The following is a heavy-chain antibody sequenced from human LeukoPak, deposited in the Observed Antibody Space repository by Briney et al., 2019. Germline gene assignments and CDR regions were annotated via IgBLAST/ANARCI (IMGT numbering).Heavy chain of an antibody. CDR2: INHSGST. D-gene: IGHD6-13*01. CDR3: ARPEGYSSSWYDY. CDR1: GGSFSGYY. J-gene: IGHJ4*02. Sequence: PSETLSLPCAVYGGSFSGYYWSWIRQPPGKGLEWIGEINHSGSTNYNPSLKSRVTISVDTSKNQFSLKLSSVTAADTAVYYCARPEGYSSSWYDYWGQGTLVTVSS. V-gene: IGHV4-34*01.